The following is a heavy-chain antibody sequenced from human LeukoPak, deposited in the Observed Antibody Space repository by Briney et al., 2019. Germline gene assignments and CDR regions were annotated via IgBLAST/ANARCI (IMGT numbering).Heavy chain of an antibody. CDR3: ARGVWIDY. V-gene: IGHV4-34*01. CDR2: INHSGST. D-gene: IGHD3-16*01. CDR1: GGSISSGGYS. Sequence: SETLSLTCAVSGGSISSGGYSWSWIRQPPGKGLEWIGEINHSGSTNYNPSLKSRVTISVDTSKNQFSLKLSSVTAADTAVYYCARGVWIDYWGQGTLVTVSS. J-gene: IGHJ4*02.